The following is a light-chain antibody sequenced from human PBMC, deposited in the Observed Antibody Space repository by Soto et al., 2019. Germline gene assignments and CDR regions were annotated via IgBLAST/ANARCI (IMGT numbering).Light chain of an antibody. V-gene: IGKV3-20*01. CDR1: HSVSSSY. CDR2: GAS. CDR3: QQYGSSPPIT. Sequence: PGERATLSCRASHSVSSSYLAWYQQKPGQAPRLLIYGASSRATGIPDRFSGSGSGTDFTLTISRLEPEDFPVYYCQQYGSSPPITFGQGTRLEIK. J-gene: IGKJ5*01.